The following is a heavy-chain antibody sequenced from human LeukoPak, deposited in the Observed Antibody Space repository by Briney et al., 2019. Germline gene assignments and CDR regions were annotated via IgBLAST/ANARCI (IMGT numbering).Heavy chain of an antibody. J-gene: IGHJ4*02. D-gene: IGHD4-23*01. V-gene: IGHV4-59*08. CDR1: GGSISSYY. CDR2: IYYSGST. CDR3: ARHRGGYGGLFDY. Sequence: SETLSLTCTVSGGSISSYYWSWIRQPPGKGLEWIGYIYYSGSTNYNPSLKSRVTIPVDTSKNQFSLKLSSVTAADTAVYYCARHRGGYGGLFDYWGQGTLVTVSS.